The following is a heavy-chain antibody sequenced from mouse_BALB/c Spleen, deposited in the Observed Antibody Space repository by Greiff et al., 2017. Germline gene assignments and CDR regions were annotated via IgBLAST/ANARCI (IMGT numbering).Heavy chain of an antibody. CDR2: ISSGGSYT. V-gene: IGHV5-6*01. CDR3: ARHGAGTYFDY. CDR1: GFTFSSYG. J-gene: IGHJ2*01. D-gene: IGHD4-1*01. Sequence: EVKLMESGGDLVKPGGSLKLSCAASGFTFSSYGMSWVRQTPDKRLEWVATISSGGSYTYYPDSVKGRFTISRDNAKNTLYLQMSSPKSEDTAMYYCARHGAGTYFDYWGQGTTLTVSS.